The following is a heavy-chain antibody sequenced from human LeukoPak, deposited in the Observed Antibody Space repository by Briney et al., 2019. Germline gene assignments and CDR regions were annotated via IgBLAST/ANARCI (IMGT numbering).Heavy chain of an antibody. V-gene: IGHV1-46*03. J-gene: IGHJ3*02. CDR1: GYTFTSYY. D-gene: IGHD1-1*01. Sequence: ASVKVSCKASGYTFTSYYMHWVRQAPGQGLEWMGIINPSGGSTSYAQKFQGRVTMTRDTSTSTVYMELSSLRSEDTAVYYCARASYQGAGTTGDSFDIWSQGTTATVSS. CDR2: INPSGGST. CDR3: ARASYQGAGTTGDSFDI.